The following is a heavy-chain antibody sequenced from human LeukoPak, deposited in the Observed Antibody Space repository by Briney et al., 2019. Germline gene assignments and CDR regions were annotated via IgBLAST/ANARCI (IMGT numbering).Heavy chain of an antibody. Sequence: PGGSLRLSCAASGFTVSSYWMSWVRQAPGKGLEWVANIKQDGSEKYYVDSVKGRFTISRDNAKNSLYLQMNSLRAEDTAVYYCARCLLPRVLLWFGEPPNWFDPWGQGTLVTVSS. CDR3: ARCLLPRVLLWFGEPPNWFDP. CDR2: IKQDGSEK. V-gene: IGHV3-7*01. CDR1: GFTVSSYW. J-gene: IGHJ5*02. D-gene: IGHD3-10*01.